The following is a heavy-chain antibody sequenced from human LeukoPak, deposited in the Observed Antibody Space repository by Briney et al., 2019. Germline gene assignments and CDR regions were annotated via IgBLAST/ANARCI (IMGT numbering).Heavy chain of an antibody. V-gene: IGHV3-30*04. D-gene: IGHD6-19*01. J-gene: IGHJ4*02. CDR3: ARVVQWMVLYEPFDY. CDR1: GFTFSSYA. CDR2: ISYDGSNK. Sequence: HPGGSLSLSCAASGFTFSSYAMHWVRQAPGKGLEWVAVISYDGSNKYYADSVKGRCTISRDNSKNTLYLQMNSLRAEDTAVYYCARVVQWMVLYEPFDYWGQGTLVTVSS.